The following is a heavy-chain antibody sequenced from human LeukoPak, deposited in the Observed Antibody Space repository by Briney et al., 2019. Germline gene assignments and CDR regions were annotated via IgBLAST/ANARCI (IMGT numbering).Heavy chain of an antibody. CDR2: ISSGGSTI. D-gene: IGHD2-15*01. V-gene: IGHV3-48*03. Sequence: PGGSLRLSCAASGFTFRNYEMNWVRQAPGKGLEWVSFISSGGSTIHYADSVKGRFTISRDNAKNSLYLQMNSLRAEDTAVYNCARDGRYCSGGFCYPHWGQGTLVTVSS. CDR3: ARDGRYCSGGFCYPH. CDR1: GFTFRNYE. J-gene: IGHJ4*02.